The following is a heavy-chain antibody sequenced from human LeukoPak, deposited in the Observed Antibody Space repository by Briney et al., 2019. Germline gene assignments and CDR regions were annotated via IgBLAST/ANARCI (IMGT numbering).Heavy chain of an antibody. J-gene: IGHJ4*02. V-gene: IGHV4-59*01. Sequence: PSETLSLTCTLSGRSISPYYCSCARQPPGKVLVWIAYIYYSRSTNYNPSLKRRVTISVDTSKKQSSLKLNSVTAADTAVYYCARGKGYFDYWGEGTLVTVSS. CDR1: GRSISPYY. CDR2: IYYSRST. CDR3: ARGKGYFDY.